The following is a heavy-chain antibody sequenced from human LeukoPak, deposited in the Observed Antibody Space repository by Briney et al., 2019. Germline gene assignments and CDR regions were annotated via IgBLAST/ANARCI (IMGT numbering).Heavy chain of an antibody. V-gene: IGHV3-23*01. J-gene: IGHJ4*02. Sequence: PGGSLRLSCAASGFTFNYYAMSWVRQAPGKGLEWVSSISDNEGRTYYTDSVKGRFTISRDNTKSTVYLQMHNLRADDTAVYFCARHDSFIPYWGQGALVTVSS. CDR2: ISDNEGRT. D-gene: IGHD5-18*01. CDR3: ARHDSFIPY. CDR1: GFTFNYYA.